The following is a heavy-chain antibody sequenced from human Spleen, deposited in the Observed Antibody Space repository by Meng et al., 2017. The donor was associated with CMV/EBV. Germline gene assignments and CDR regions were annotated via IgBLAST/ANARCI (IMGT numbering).Heavy chain of an antibody. J-gene: IGHJ4*02. V-gene: IGHV4-4*02. D-gene: IGHD2-21*01. Sequence: GGAISSSLWWSWVRQPPGKGLEWLGEIFDSGLTYYSPSLKSRVTILLDKSQNHFSLKLNSVTAAYTAVYYCARAYCGGDCYSGFDYWGQGTLVTVSS. CDR1: GGAISSSLW. CDR3: ARAYCGGDCYSGFDY. CDR2: IFDSGLT.